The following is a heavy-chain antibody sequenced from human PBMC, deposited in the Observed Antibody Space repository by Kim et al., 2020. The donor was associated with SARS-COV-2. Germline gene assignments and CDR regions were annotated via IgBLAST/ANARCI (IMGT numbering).Heavy chain of an antibody. Sequence: GGSLRLSCAASGFTFSSYAMSWVRQAPGKGLEWVSAISGSGGSTYYADSVKGRFTISRDNSKNTLYLQMNSLRAEDTAVYYCAKVAKVPYDFWMRDRGGMDVWGQGTTVTVSS. J-gene: IGHJ6*02. CDR3: AKVAKVPYDFWMRDRGGMDV. CDR2: ISGSGGST. D-gene: IGHD3-3*01. V-gene: IGHV3-23*01. CDR1: GFTFSSYA.